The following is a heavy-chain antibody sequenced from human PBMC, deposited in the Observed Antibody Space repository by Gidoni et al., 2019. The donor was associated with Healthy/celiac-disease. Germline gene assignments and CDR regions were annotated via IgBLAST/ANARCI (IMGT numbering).Heavy chain of an antibody. CDR1: GFSFSDSA. Sequence: EVQLVESGGGLVQPGGSLKLSCAASGFSFSDSAMHWVRQASGQGLEWVGRIRSKANGYATAYAVSVKGRFSISRDDSKNTAYLQMNSLKTEDTAVYYCTTMVRGVISPWGQGTLVTVSS. J-gene: IGHJ5*02. CDR3: TTMVRGVISP. CDR2: IRSKANGYAT. D-gene: IGHD3-10*01. V-gene: IGHV3-73*01.